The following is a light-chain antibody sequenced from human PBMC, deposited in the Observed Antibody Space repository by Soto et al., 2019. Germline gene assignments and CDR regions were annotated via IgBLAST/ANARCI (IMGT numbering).Light chain of an antibody. CDR1: NIGSKS. V-gene: IGLV3-21*04. Sequence: SYELTQPPSVSVAPGKTAGITCGGNNIGSKSVHWYQQKPGQAPVLLIYYDSDRPSGIPERFSGSNSGNTATLTISGVEAGDEADYYCQVWDSSSDLVVFGGGTKLTGL. CDR3: QVWDSSSDLVV. J-gene: IGLJ2*01. CDR2: YDS.